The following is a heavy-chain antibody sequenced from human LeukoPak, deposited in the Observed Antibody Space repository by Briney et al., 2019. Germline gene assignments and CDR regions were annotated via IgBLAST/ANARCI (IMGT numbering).Heavy chain of an antibody. CDR3: VREHRPFDAFDV. J-gene: IGHJ3*01. Sequence: GGSLRLSCAASGFTSSTYGMHWVRQAPGKGLEWMTVVWSNGNNKYYADSVRGRFTISRDNFKNMLYLQMNSLRAEDTAVYYCVREHRPFDAFDVWGQGTMVTVS. CDR1: GFTSSTYG. V-gene: IGHV3-33*01. CDR2: VWSNGNNK.